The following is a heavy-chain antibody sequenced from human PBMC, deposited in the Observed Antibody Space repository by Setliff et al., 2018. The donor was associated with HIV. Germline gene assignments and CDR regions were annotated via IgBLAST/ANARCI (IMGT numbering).Heavy chain of an antibody. CDR3: ARERRYCSGGSCSKFFDY. CDR2: IIPIFGTA. J-gene: IGHJ4*02. CDR1: GGTFSSYA. D-gene: IGHD2-15*01. V-gene: IGHV1-69*05. Sequence: VASVKVSCKASGGTFSSYAISWVRQAPGQGLEWMGGIIPIFGTANYAQKFQGRVTITTDESTSTAYMELSSLRSEDTAVYSCARERRYCSGGSCSKFFDYWGQGTLVTVS.